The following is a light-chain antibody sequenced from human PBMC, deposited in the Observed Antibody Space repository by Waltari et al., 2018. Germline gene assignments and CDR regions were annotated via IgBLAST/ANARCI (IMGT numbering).Light chain of an antibody. CDR2: DNS. Sequence: QSVLTQPPSVSATPGQKVTISCSGRSSNMGNNYVSWYQHLPGTAPKLLIYDNSTRPSWTPYRSSCSKSGTSATLGITGLQTGYDADYYCATSDSSLRAGVVFGGGTKLTVL. J-gene: IGLJ2*01. CDR3: ATSDSSLRAGVV. CDR1: SSNMGNNY. V-gene: IGLV1-51*01.